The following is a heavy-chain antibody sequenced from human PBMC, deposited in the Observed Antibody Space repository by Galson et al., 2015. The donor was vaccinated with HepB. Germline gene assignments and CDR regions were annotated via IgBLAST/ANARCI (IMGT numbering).Heavy chain of an antibody. CDR3: ARDFYGSGSYYSGGGMDV. J-gene: IGHJ6*02. D-gene: IGHD3-10*01. CDR1: GFTFNNYN. CDR2: ISSSSTYI. Sequence: SLRLSCAASGFTFNNYNMNWVRQAPGKGLEWVSSISSSSTYIYYADSVEGRFTISRDNAENSLFLQMSSLSVEETAVYYCARDFYGSGSYYSGGGMDVWGQGTTVTVSS. V-gene: IGHV3-21*01.